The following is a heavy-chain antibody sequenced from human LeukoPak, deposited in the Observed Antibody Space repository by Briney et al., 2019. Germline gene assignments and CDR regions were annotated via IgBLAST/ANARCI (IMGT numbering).Heavy chain of an antibody. D-gene: IGHD3-3*01. CDR3: AHHGGGTIRLGAFDI. CDR2: ITSSSSYI. CDR1: GFTFSSYS. Sequence: GGSLRLSCAASGFTFSSYSMNWVRQAPGKGLEWVSSITSSSSYIYYADSVKGRFTNSRDNSKNTLYLQMSSLRAEDTAVYYCAHHGGGTIRLGAFDIWGQGTMVTVSS. J-gene: IGHJ3*02. V-gene: IGHV3-21*04.